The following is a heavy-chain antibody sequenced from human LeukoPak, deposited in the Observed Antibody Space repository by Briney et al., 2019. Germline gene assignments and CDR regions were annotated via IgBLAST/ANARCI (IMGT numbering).Heavy chain of an antibody. CDR1: GFTFSHYG. J-gene: IGHJ1*01. CDR2: IWSDGSDK. V-gene: IGHV3-33*03. D-gene: IGHD4-11*01. CDR3: AKDAQRGFDYSNSLQN. Sequence: GGSLRLSCAASGFTFSHYGMHWVRQAPGAGLEWVAVIWSDGSDKYYAESVKGRFTISRDNSKNSLFLQMSSLRAEDTAIYYCAKDAQRGFDYSNSLQNWGQGILVTVSS.